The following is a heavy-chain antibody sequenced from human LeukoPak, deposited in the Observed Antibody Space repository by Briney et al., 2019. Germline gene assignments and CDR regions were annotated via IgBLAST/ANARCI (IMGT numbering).Heavy chain of an antibody. CDR2: INPNSGGT. V-gene: IGHV1-2*02. Sequence: ASVKVSCKASGYTFTGYYMHWVRQAPGQGLEWMGWINPNSGGTNYARKFQGRVTMTRDTSISTAYMELSRLRSDDTAVYYCARGRRPFRYCSSTSCHNMDVWGKGTTVTVSS. D-gene: IGHD2-2*01. J-gene: IGHJ6*03. CDR3: ARGRRPFRYCSSTSCHNMDV. CDR1: GYTFTGYY.